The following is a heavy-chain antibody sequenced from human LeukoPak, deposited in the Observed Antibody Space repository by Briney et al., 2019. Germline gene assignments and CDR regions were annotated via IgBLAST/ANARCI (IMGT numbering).Heavy chain of an antibody. CDR2: INPNSGGT. J-gene: IGHJ4*02. Sequence: ASVKVSCKASGYTFSSYGISWVRQAPGQGLEWMGWINPNSGGTNYAQKFQGRVTMTRDTSISTAYMELSRLRSDDTAVYYCARLRADHFDYWGQGTLVTVSS. CDR1: GYTFSSYG. CDR3: ARLRADHFDY. D-gene: IGHD5-12*01. V-gene: IGHV1-2*02.